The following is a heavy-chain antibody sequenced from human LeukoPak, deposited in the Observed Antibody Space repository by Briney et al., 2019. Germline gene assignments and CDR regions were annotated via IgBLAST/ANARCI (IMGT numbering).Heavy chain of an antibody. J-gene: IGHJ4*02. D-gene: IGHD3-22*01. CDR1: GFSFSNAW. CDR2: MTSKADGGTR. V-gene: IGHV3-15*01. Sequence: GGSLRLSCTASGFSFSNAWVSWVRQAPGKGLEWVGRMTSKADGGTRDYAAPVKGRFTISRDDSKNTLYLQMNSLKTEDTAVYYCTTLERYYYDTSDFYGSPYWGQGTLVTVSS. CDR3: TTLERYYYDTSDFYGSPY.